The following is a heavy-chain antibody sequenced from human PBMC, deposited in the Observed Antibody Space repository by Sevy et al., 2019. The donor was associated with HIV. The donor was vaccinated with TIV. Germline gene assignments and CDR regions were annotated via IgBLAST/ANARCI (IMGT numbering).Heavy chain of an antibody. J-gene: IGHJ6*02. CDR1: GGSITTYY. CDR3: ARDSAYMGGRGLDV. V-gene: IGHV4-59*01. CDR2: IYYSGST. D-gene: IGHD2-15*01. Sequence: SETLSLTCTVSGGSITTYYWSWIRQPPGKGLEWIGYIYYSGSTNYNPSLKSRVTISVDTSKNQFSLRLSSVTAADTAVYYCARDSAYMGGRGLDVWGQGTTVTVSS.